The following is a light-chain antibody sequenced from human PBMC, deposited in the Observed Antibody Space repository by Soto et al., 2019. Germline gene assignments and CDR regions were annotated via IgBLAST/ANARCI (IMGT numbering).Light chain of an antibody. J-gene: IGKJ1*01. V-gene: IGKV1-39*01. CDR3: QQTYTTPRT. CDR2: ATS. CDR1: QTVSTY. Sequence: DTQMTQSPSSLSASVGDRISITCRASQTVSTYLNWYQQKPGKAPTLLISATSTLQSGVRSRFSGSGSGTEFTLTITSLQPEDFATYYCQQTYTTPRTFGQGTKVAIK.